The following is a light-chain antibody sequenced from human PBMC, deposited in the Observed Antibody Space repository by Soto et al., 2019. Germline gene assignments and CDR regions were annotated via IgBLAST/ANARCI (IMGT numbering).Light chain of an antibody. J-gene: IGLJ2*01. CDR3: QSYDSSLSVYVV. Sequence: QSVLTQPPSVSGAPGQRVTISCTGSSSNIGAGYDVHWYQQVPGTAPKLLIYGNSNRPSGVPDRFSGSKSGTSASLAITGRQAEDEADYYCQSYDSSLSVYVVFGGGTKVTVL. CDR2: GNS. V-gene: IGLV1-40*01. CDR1: SSNIGAGYD.